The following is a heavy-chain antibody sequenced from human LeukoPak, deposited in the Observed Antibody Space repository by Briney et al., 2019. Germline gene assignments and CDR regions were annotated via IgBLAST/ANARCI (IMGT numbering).Heavy chain of an antibody. J-gene: IGHJ2*01. CDR2: IYYSGST. D-gene: IGHD3-22*01. CDR3: ARWGAADSSGYLNWYFDL. CDR1: GGSISSYY. Sequence: PSETLSLTCTVSGGSISSYYWSWIRQPPGKGLEWIGYIYYSGSTNYNPSLKSRVTISVDTSKNQFSLKLSSVTAADTAVYYCARWGAADSSGYLNWYFDLWGRGTLVTVSS. V-gene: IGHV4-59*01.